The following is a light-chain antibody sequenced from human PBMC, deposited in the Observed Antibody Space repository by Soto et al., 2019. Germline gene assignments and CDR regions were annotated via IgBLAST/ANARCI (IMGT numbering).Light chain of an antibody. Sequence: EIVLTQSPGALSLSPGESATLSCRASQSVSNTHVAWYQQRPGQAPTLLIYDASRRDIGVPDRFSGSGSGTDFTLTISGLEPEDFAVYFCHQYGTSPQTFGQGTKVEIK. V-gene: IGKV3-20*01. CDR1: QSVSNTH. J-gene: IGKJ1*01. CDR3: HQYGTSPQT. CDR2: DAS.